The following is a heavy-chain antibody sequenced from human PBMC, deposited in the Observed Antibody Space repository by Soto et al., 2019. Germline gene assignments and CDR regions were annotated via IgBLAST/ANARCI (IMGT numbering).Heavy chain of an antibody. V-gene: IGHV4-31*02. CDR3: ARASAAAATRYNWFDP. D-gene: IGHD6-13*01. J-gene: IGHJ5*02. Sequence: LCGGSISSGGYYWSWIRQHPGKGLEWIGYIYYSGSTYYNPSLKSRVTISVDTSKNQFSLKLSSVTAADTAVYYCARASAAAATRYNWFDPWGQGTLVTVSS. CDR2: IYYSGST. CDR1: GGSISSGGYY.